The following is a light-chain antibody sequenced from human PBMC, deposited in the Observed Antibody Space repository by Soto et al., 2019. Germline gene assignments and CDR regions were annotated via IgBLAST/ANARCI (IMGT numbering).Light chain of an antibody. Sequence: EIVLTQSPGTLSLSPGEGVTLSCRASQSVRSGYLAWYQQKPGQAPRLLIYGAFIRATGIPDRFSGSGSGTDFTLTISRLEPEDFAVYYCHPYGSSRTFGQGTKVDIK. CDR3: HPYGSSRT. CDR1: QSVRSGY. J-gene: IGKJ1*01. V-gene: IGKV3-20*01. CDR2: GAF.